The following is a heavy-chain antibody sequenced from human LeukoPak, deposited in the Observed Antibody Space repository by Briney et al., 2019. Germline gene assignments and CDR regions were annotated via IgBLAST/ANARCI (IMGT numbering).Heavy chain of an antibody. CDR1: GFTFSGSA. D-gene: IGHD2-2*01. CDR2: IRSKANSYAT. J-gene: IGHJ4*02. Sequence: GGSLRLSCAASGFTFSGSAMHWVRQASGKGLEWVGHIRSKANSYATAYAASVKGRFTISRDDSKNTAYLQMNSLKTEDTAVYYCTRSYCSSTSCYFNLISDWGQGTLVTVSS. CDR3: TRSYCSSTSCYFNLISD. V-gene: IGHV3-73*01.